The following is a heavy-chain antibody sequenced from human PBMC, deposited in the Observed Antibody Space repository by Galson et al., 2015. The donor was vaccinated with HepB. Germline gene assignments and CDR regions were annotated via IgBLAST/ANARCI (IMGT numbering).Heavy chain of an antibody. Sequence: SLRLSCAASGFTFSSYAMSWVRQAPGKGLEWVSAIIGSGGSTYYTDSVKGRFTIPRDNSKNTLYLQMNSLRAEDTAVYYCAKGIPGGERIFDYWGQGTLVTVSS. CDR3: AKGIPGGERIFDY. J-gene: IGHJ4*02. CDR2: IIGSGGST. D-gene: IGHD1-1*01. CDR1: GFTFSSYA. V-gene: IGHV3-23*01.